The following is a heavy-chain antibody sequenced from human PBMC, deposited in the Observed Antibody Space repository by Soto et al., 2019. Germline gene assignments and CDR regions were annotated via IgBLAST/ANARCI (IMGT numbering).Heavy chain of an antibody. V-gene: IGHV3-30-3*01. CDR2: ISYDGSNK. J-gene: IGHJ4*02. D-gene: IGHD5-12*01. CDR1: GFTFSSYA. Sequence: GGSLRLSCAASGFTFSSYAMHWVRQAPGKGLEWVAVISYDGSNKYYADSVKGRFTISRDNSKNTLYLQMNSLRAEDTAVYYCARDEMATSPWGQGTLVTVSS. CDR3: ARDEMATSP.